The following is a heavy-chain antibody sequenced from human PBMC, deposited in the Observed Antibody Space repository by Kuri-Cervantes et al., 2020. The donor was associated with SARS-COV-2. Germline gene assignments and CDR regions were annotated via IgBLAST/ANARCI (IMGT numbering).Heavy chain of an antibody. J-gene: IGHJ4*02. Sequence: GESLKISCKGSGYSFTSYWIGWVRQMPGKGLEWMGIIYPGDSDTRYSSSFQGQVTISADKSISTAYLQWSSLKASDTAMYYRARRPISSSSGIDYWGQGTLVTVSS. D-gene: IGHD6-6*01. CDR3: ARRPISSSSGIDY. CDR2: IYPGDSDT. CDR1: GYSFTSYW. V-gene: IGHV5-51*01.